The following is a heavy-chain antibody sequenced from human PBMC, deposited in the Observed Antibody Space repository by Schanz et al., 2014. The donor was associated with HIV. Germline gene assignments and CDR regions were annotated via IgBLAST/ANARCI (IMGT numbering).Heavy chain of an antibody. Sequence: QVHLVESGGGVVQPGRSLRLSCVGSGFIFSNYGIHWVRQAPGKGLEWVAVSSHDGSVKFYGDSVKGRFTISRDTFKNTVYLQMNSLRSEDTAVYYCAKASESIFGVEGLDFWGQGTLVIVS. CDR1: GFIFSNYG. J-gene: IGHJ4*02. D-gene: IGHD3-3*01. V-gene: IGHV3-30*18. CDR2: SSHDGSVK. CDR3: AKASESIFGVEGLDF.